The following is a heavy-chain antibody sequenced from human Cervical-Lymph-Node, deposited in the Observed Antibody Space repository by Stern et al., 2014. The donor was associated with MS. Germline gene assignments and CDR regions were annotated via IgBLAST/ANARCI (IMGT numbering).Heavy chain of an antibody. CDR2: ISPGDSDT. D-gene: IGHD3-9*01. CDR1: GYRFTTCW. V-gene: IGHV5-51*01. CDR3: ARLEDYDTLTGSSTSFDY. J-gene: IGHJ4*02. Sequence: EVQLVQSGAEVKKPGDSLKISCRGSGYRFTTCWIGWVRQKPGKGLEWMGIISPGDSDTRYSPSFQGQVTISADRSISTAYLQWSSLKASDTAVYYCARLEDYDTLTGSSTSFDYWGQGTLVTVSS.